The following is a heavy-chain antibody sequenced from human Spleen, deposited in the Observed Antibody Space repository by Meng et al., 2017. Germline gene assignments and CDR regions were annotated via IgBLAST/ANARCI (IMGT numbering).Heavy chain of an antibody. CDR1: GFTFSDYY. CDR2: ISSSSTI. D-gene: IGHD1-1*01. Sequence: GESLKISCAASGFTFSDYYMNWVRQAPGKGLEWVSSISSSSTIYYADSVKGRFTISRDNAKNSLYLQMNSLRAEDTAVYYCAKEEVPNDYWGQGTLVTVSS. J-gene: IGHJ4*02. V-gene: IGHV3-69-1*01. CDR3: AKEEVPNDY.